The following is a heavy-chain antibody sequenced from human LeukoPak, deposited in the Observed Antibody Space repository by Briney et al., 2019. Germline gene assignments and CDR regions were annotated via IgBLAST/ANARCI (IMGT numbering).Heavy chain of an antibody. V-gene: IGHV4-59*01. CDR1: GGSFRHYC. CDR3: ARWHDGGRXXXY. J-gene: IGHJ2*01. CDR2: TCDSGNT. D-gene: IGHD4-23*01. Sequence: SETLSLSCTVSGGSFRHYCWNWMWQPPRKGLGWIGNTCDSGNTYCHPSLRSRVIISRDPSKNQFSLKLTSATAADTAVYYCARWHDGGRXXXYWGRG.